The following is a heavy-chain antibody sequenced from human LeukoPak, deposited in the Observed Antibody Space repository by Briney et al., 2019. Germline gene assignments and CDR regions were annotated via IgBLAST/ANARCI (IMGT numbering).Heavy chain of an antibody. V-gene: IGHV3-15*01. J-gene: IGHJ4*02. Sequence: GGSLRLSCVVSGLTFSDAWITWVRQAPGKGLEGIGRLKGRTYSETADFAAPVKGRFTLSRDDSQSTVYLQMNSLKTDDTAVYYCTWMATVFTADVWGQGTLVTVSA. D-gene: IGHD5-24*01. CDR3: TWMATVFTADV. CDR1: GLTFSDAW. CDR2: LKGRTYSETA.